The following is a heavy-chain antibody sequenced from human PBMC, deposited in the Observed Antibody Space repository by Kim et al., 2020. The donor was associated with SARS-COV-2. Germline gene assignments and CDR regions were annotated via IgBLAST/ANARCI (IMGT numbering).Heavy chain of an antibody. CDR2: INPNSGGT. Sequence: ASVKVSCKASGYTFTGYYMHWVRQAPGQGLEWMGRINPNSGGTNYAQKFQGRVTMTRDTSISTAYMELSRLRSDDTAVYYCAGAMVRGVMPLGLLYYYYGMDVWGQGTTVTVSS. CDR1: GYTFTGYY. D-gene: IGHD3-10*01. CDR3: AGAMVRGVMPLGLLYYYYGMDV. V-gene: IGHV1-2*06. J-gene: IGHJ6*02.